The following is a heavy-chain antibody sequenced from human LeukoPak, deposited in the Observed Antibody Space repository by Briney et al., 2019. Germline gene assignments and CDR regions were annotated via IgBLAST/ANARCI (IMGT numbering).Heavy chain of an antibody. CDR2: HSHSGSA. J-gene: IGHJ4*02. Sequence: SETLSLTCTVSGASINSDTYYWGWIRQPPGKGLEWIGTHSHSGSAYYNPSLRSRITMSLDTSENRLSLKLYSVTAADTAIYYCARYQTGTMFAVWGQGTLVTISS. V-gene: IGHV4-39*07. D-gene: IGHD1/OR15-1a*01. CDR1: GASINSDTYY. CDR3: ARYQTGTMFAV.